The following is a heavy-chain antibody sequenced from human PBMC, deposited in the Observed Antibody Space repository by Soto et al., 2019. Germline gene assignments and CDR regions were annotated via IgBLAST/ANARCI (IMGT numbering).Heavy chain of an antibody. CDR1: GACISSSRYY. D-gene: IGHD4-17*01. CDR3: ARPVHCTTVVGWFDP. V-gene: IGHV4-39*01. CDR2: IYYSGST. J-gene: IGHJ5*02. Sequence: SETLSLTCTGSGACISSSRYYWGWIRQPPGKGLEWIGSIYYSGSTYYNPSLKRRVTISVETSKNQFSLKLSSVTSADTAGYYCARPVHCTTVVGWFDPWGQGTMVTVSS.